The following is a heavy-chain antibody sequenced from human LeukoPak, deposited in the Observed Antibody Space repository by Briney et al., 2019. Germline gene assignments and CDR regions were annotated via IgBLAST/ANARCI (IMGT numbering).Heavy chain of an antibody. D-gene: IGHD6-6*01. J-gene: IGHJ4*02. V-gene: IGHV4-39*07. CDR2: IYYSGST. Sequence: SETLSLTCTVSGGSISTSSYYWGWIRQPPGKGLECIGNIYYSGSTYYNPSLKSRVTISVDTSKNQFSLKLSSVTAADTAVYYCARRLRRIAARPRGYYFDYWGQGTLVTVSS. CDR1: GGSISTSSYY. CDR3: ARRLRRIAARPRGYYFDY.